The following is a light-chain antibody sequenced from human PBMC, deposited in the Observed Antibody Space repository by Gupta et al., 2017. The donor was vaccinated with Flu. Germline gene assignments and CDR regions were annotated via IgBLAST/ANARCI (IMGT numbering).Light chain of an antibody. CDR1: NSGRKS. V-gene: IGLV3-21*02. CDR2: EDS. J-gene: IGLJ3*02. Sequence: SYLLTQPPSVSLAPGQTASIPCEGNNSGRKSVHWYQQKPGQAHVLVGDEDSDRPSGIPERLAGYNAVNTAKLNIGRVEAGDEAYYFGPVWDSYSDQGVFGGGTKVTGL. CDR3: PVWDSYSDQGV.